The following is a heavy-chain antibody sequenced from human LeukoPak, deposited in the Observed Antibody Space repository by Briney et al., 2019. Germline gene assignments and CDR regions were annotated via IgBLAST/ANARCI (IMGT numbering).Heavy chain of an antibody. D-gene: IGHD6-19*01. Sequence: ASVSVSCKISEYSLSDLSIHWVREAPGEGLEWMGGFDTENNKMVYSQKFQGRVTMTEDTSADTAYMELTSLRSEDTAVYFCATDRVYRSSGRSWGFFDYWGQGTLVIASS. CDR1: EYSLSDLS. J-gene: IGHJ4*02. CDR2: FDTENNKM. CDR3: ATDRVYRSSGRSWGFFDY. V-gene: IGHV1-24*01.